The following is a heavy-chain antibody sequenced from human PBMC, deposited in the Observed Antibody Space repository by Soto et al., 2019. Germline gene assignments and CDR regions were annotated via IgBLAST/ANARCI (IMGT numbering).Heavy chain of an antibody. D-gene: IGHD2-21*01. CDR2: ISGSGDNT. CDR3: ARGGGGGLFEH. J-gene: IGHJ4*02. Sequence: GGSLRLSCAASGFSFDDYAMTWVRQAAGKGLEWVSAISGSGDNTYYADPVKGRFTISRDNTKSSLFLQMNSLGVEDTAVYYCARGGGGGLFEHWGQGVLVTVSS. V-gene: IGHV3-23*01. CDR1: GFSFDDYA.